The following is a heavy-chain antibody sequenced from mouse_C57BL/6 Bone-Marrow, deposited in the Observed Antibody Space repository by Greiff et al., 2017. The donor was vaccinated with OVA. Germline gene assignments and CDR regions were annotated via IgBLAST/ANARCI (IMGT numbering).Heavy chain of an antibody. J-gene: IGHJ4*01. CDR3: AIHYYGSSYDYDAMDY. CDR1: GFSLTSYG. V-gene: IGHV2-6*01. CDR2: IWGVGST. Sequence: VQLQESGPGLVAPSQSLSITCTVSGFSLTSYGVDWVRQSPGKGLEWLGVIWGVGSTNYNSALKSRLSISKDNSKSQVFLKMNSLQTDDTAMYYCAIHYYGSSYDYDAMDYWGQGTSVTVSS. D-gene: IGHD1-1*01.